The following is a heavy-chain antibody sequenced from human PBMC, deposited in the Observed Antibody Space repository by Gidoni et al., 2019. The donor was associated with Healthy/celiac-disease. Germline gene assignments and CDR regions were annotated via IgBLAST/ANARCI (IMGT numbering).Heavy chain of an antibody. Sequence: QVQLQQWGAGQLKPEETLSLTCAVYGGSFSGYYWRWIRQPPGKGLEWIGEINHSGSTNYTPSLKSRVTISVDTSKNQFSLTLSSVTAADTAVYYCARGPYYDSSGYYDYWGQGTLVTVSS. CDR3: ARGPYYDSSGYYDY. J-gene: IGHJ4*02. CDR2: INHSGST. CDR1: GGSFSGYY. D-gene: IGHD3-22*01. V-gene: IGHV4-34*01.